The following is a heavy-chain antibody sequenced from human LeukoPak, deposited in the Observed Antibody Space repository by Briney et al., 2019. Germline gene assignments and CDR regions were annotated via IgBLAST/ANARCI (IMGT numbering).Heavy chain of an antibody. V-gene: IGHV3-21*01. CDR2: ISSSSSYI. Sequence: GSLRLSCAASGFTFSSYSMNWVRQAPGKGLEWVSSISSSSSYIYYADSVKGRFTISRDNAKNSLYLQMNSLRAEDTAVYYCARGSSSALDAFDIWGQGTMVTVSS. CDR3: ARGSSSALDAFDI. J-gene: IGHJ3*02. D-gene: IGHD6-13*01. CDR1: GFTFSSYS.